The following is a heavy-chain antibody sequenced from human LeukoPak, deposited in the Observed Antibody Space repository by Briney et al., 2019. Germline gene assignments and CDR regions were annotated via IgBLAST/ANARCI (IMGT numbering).Heavy chain of an antibody. CDR2: INPNSGGT. CDR1: GYTFTGYY. J-gene: IGHJ4*02. Sequence: ASVKVSCKASGYTFTGYYMHWVRQAPGQGLEWMGWINPNSGGTNYAQKFQGRVTMTRDTSISTAYMELSRLRSDDTAVYYCARATTVTFYFAYWGQGTLVTVSS. D-gene: IGHD4-17*01. CDR3: ARATTVTFYFAY. V-gene: IGHV1-2*02.